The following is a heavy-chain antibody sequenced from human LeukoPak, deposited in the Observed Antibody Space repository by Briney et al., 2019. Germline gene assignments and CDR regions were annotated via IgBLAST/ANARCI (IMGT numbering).Heavy chain of an antibody. CDR1: GFTFNNYA. J-gene: IGHJ4*02. Sequence: GGSLRLSCAASGFTFNNYAMTWVRQAPGKGLEWVSGISGSGDDTYYAESVKGRFTISRDNSKNTLYLQMNSLRAEDTAVYYCAKAEYHGEYYFDYWGQGTLVTVSS. V-gene: IGHV3-23*01. CDR3: AKAEYHGEYYFDY. D-gene: IGHD3-10*01. CDR2: ISGSGDDT.